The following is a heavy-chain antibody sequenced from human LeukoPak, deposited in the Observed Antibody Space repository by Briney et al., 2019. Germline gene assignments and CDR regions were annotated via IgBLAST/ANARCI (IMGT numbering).Heavy chain of an antibody. J-gene: IGHJ4*02. Sequence: SETLSLTFTVSGGSISSYYWSWIRQPPGKGLEWIGYIYYSGSTNYNPSLKSRVTISVDTSKNQFSLKLSSVTAADTAVYYCARFQRGYSYGSNYFDYWGQGTLVTVSS. D-gene: IGHD5-18*01. CDR3: ARFQRGYSYGSNYFDY. V-gene: IGHV4-59*01. CDR2: IYYSGST. CDR1: GGSISSYY.